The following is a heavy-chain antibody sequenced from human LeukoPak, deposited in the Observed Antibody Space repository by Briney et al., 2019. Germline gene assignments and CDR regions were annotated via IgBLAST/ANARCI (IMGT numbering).Heavy chain of an antibody. Sequence: PGGSLRLSCAASGFTFGNAWMSWVRQAPGKGLEWVANIKEDGSEKYYVESVKGRFIISRDNTKNSLYLQMSSLRAEDTAVYYCAKGVSKNPWGQEPWSPSPQ. CDR1: GFTFGNAW. V-gene: IGHV3-7*01. CDR3: AKGVSKNP. J-gene: IGHJ5*02. CDR2: IKEDGSEK.